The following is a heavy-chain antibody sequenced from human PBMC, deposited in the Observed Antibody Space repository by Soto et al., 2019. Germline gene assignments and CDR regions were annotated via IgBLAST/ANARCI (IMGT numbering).Heavy chain of an antibody. CDR1: GDSVSSNSAA. CDR2: TYYRSKWYN. D-gene: IGHD6-13*01. CDR3: ARGRHSSSWYFDLFDY. V-gene: IGHV6-1*01. Sequence: SQTLSLTCAISGDSVSSNSAAWNWVRQSPSRGLEWLGRTYYRSKWYNDYAVSVKSRITINPDTSKNQFSLQLNSVTPEDTAVYYCARGRHSSSWYFDLFDYWGQGTLVTVSS. J-gene: IGHJ4*02.